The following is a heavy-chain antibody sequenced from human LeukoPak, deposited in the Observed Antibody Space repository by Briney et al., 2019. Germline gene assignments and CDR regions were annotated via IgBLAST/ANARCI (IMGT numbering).Heavy chain of an antibody. CDR1: GFTFSSYS. Sequence: GGSLRLSCAASGFTFSSYSMNWVRQAPGKGLEWVSSVSSSSSYIYYADSVKGRFTISRDNAKNSLYLQMNSLRAEDTAVYYCARDRAAVAPFDYWGQGTLVTVSS. J-gene: IGHJ4*02. D-gene: IGHD6-19*01. CDR2: VSSSSSYI. CDR3: ARDRAAVAPFDY. V-gene: IGHV3-21*01.